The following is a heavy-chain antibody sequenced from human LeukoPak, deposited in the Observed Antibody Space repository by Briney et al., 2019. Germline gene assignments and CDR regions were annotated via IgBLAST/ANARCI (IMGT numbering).Heavy chain of an antibody. CDR2: ISYDGSIK. CDR1: GFTFSSYG. J-gene: IGHJ4*02. V-gene: IGHV3-30*03. Sequence: GRPLRLSCAASGFTFSSYGMHWVRQAPGKGLEWVAVISYDGSIKYYADSLKGRFTISRDNSKNTLSLQMNSLRAEGTAVYYCATEIDYGDYVHNFDYWGQGTLVTVSS. D-gene: IGHD4-17*01. CDR3: ATEIDYGDYVHNFDY.